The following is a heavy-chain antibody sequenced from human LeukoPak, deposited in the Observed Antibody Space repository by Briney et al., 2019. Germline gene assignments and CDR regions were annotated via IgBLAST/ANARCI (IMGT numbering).Heavy chain of an antibody. V-gene: IGHV1-69*05. CDR3: ARELVVGDAFDI. D-gene: IGHD3-22*01. Sequence: GASVKVSCKASGGTFSSYAVSWVRQAPGQGLEWMGRIIPIFGTANYAQKFQGRVTITTDESTSTAYMELSSLRSEDTAVYYCARELVVGDAFDIWGQGTMVTVSS. CDR2: IIPIFGTA. J-gene: IGHJ3*02. CDR1: GGTFSSYA.